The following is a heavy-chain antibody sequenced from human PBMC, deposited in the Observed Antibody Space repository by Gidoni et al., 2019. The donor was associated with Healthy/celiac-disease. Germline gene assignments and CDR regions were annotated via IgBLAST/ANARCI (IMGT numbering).Heavy chain of an antibody. Sequence: QVQLQESGPGLVKPSETLSLTCTVSGGSISSYYWSWIRQPPGKGLEWIGYIYYSGSTNYNPSLKSRVTISVDTSKNQFSLKLSSVTAADTAVYYCARDHCSSTSCYEDYFDYWGQGTLVTVSS. CDR1: GGSISSYY. CDR2: IYYSGST. CDR3: ARDHCSSTSCYEDYFDY. V-gene: IGHV4-59*01. D-gene: IGHD2-2*01. J-gene: IGHJ4*02.